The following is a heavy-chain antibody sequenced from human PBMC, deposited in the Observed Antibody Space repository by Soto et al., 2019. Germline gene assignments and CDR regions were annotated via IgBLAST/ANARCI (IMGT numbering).Heavy chain of an antibody. CDR1: GGSISSGDYY. D-gene: IGHD2-2*01. CDR2: IYHSGST. J-gene: IGHJ5*02. Sequence: SETLSLTCTVSGGSISSGDYYWTWIRQYPGKGLEWIGYIYHSGSTDYSPSLKSRVSISADTSKNQFSLSLSSVTAADTAVYYCVRAPRSSHWFDPWGQATQVTVSS. V-gene: IGHV4-31*03. CDR3: VRAPRSSHWFDP.